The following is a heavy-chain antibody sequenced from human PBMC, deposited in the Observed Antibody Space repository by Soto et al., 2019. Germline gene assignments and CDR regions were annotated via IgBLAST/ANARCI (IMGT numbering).Heavy chain of an antibody. J-gene: IGHJ6*02. CDR3: ARGPLDYYGSGRSRTYYYYYGMDV. CDR1: GGSISSGGYS. D-gene: IGHD3-10*01. Sequence: SETLSLTCAVSGGSISSGGYSWSWIRQPPGKGLEWIGYIYHSGSTYYNPSLKSRVTISVDRSKNQFSLKLSSVTAADTAVYYCARGPLDYYGSGRSRTYYYYYGMDVWGQGTTVTVSS. CDR2: IYHSGST. V-gene: IGHV4-30-2*01.